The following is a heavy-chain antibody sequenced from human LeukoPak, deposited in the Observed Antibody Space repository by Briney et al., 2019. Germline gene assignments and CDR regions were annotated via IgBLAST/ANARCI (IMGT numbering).Heavy chain of an antibody. Sequence: SETLSLTCAVYGGSFSGYYWSWIRQPPGKGLEWIGEIHPSGSTYFNPSLESRVTMSLDTSKNQFSLRVTSVTAADTAMYYCARGNDSKKSGYWGQGTPVTVSS. CDR3: ARGNDSKKSGY. CDR1: GGSFSGYY. V-gene: IGHV4-34*01. J-gene: IGHJ4*02. CDR2: IHPSGST. D-gene: IGHD4-11*01.